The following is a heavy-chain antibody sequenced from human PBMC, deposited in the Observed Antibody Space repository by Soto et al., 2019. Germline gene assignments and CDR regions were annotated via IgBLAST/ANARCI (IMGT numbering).Heavy chain of an antibody. J-gene: IGHJ4*02. D-gene: IGHD1-26*01. CDR1: GFTFSTYA. V-gene: IGHV3-23*01. CDR3: ARDPSHSYYTLFYYFDY. CDR2: ISGSGSNT. Sequence: EVQLLESGGGLGQPGGSLRLSCAASGFTFSTYAMSWVRQAPGKGLEWVSAISGSGSNTYYADSVKSRFTISRDDSKSTLYLQMNSLRAEDTAVYYCARDPSHSYYTLFYYFDYWGQGTLVTVSS.